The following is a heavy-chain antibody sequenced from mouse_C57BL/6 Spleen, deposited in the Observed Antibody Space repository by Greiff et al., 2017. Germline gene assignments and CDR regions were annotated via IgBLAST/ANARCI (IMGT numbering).Heavy chain of an antibody. V-gene: IGHV2-2*01. J-gene: IGHJ3*01. CDR3: AREITTVGGFAY. Sequence: VQLQQSGPGLVQPSQSLSITCTVSGFSLTSYGVHWVRQSPGKGLEWLGVIWSGGSTDYNAAFISRLSISKDNSKSQVFFKMNSLQADDTAIYYCAREITTVGGFAYWGQGTLVTVSA. CDR1: GFSLTSYG. D-gene: IGHD1-1*01. CDR2: IWSGGST.